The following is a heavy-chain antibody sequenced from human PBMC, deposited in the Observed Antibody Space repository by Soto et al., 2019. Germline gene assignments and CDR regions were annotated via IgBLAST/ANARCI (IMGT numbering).Heavy chain of an antibody. D-gene: IGHD3-3*01. Sequence: GESLKISWKGSGYNFAGYWIAWVRQMPGKGLELMGIIYPSDSDTRYRPSFQGQVTISADKSISSAYLQWSSLRASDTAMYYCARGGVSTRTFDYWGQGTPVTVS. V-gene: IGHV5-51*01. J-gene: IGHJ4*02. CDR2: IYPSDSDT. CDR1: GYNFAGYW. CDR3: ARGGVSTRTFDY.